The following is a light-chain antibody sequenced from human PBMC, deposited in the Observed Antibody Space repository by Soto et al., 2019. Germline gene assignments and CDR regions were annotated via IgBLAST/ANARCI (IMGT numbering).Light chain of an antibody. CDR2: GAS. CDR1: QGISSC. Sequence: IQLTQSPSSLSASVGDRVTITCRASQGISSCLAWYQQKPGRAPKLLIYGASTLQSGVPSRFSGSGSGTDFTLTISSLQPEDFATYYCQQLNSFPIAFGPGNKVEIQ. CDR3: QQLNSFPIA. V-gene: IGKV1-9*01. J-gene: IGKJ3*01.